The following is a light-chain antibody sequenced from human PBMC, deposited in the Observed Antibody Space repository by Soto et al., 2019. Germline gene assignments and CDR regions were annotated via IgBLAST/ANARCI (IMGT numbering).Light chain of an antibody. Sequence: EIVLTQSPGTLSLSPGETASLSCWASQSIISNFLAWYQQRRGQPPRLLIYDSSRRASDIPARFTGSGSGTAFTLTISRVEPEDSAVYYCQQTFHSPRTFGQGTRLEI. CDR2: DSS. CDR3: QQTFHSPRT. CDR1: QSIISNF. V-gene: IGKV3-20*01. J-gene: IGKJ2*01.